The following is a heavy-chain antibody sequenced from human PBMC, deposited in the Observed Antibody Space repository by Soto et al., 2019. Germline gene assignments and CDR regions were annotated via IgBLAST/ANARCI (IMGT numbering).Heavy chain of an antibody. V-gene: IGHV4-4*02. CDR2: IYHSGST. J-gene: IGHJ4*02. CDR1: GGSISSSNW. CDR3: ARDRRFGWNLLNLDY. Sequence: PSETLSLTCAVSGGSISSSNWWSWVRQPPGKGLEWIGEIYHSGSTNYNPSLKSRVTISVDKSKNQFSLKLSSVTAADTAVYYCARDRRFGWNLLNLDYWGQGTLVSVPS. D-gene: IGHD3-10*01.